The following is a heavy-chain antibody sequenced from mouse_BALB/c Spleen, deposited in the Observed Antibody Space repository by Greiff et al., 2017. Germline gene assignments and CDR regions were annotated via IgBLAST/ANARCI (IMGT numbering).Heavy chain of an antibody. CDR3: ARNGDYYGSSYVGFAY. D-gene: IGHD1-1*01. CDR2: IWSGGST. Sequence: VQLQQSGPGLVQPSQSLSITCTVSGFSLTSYGVHWVRQSPGKGLEWLGVIWSGGSTDYNAAFISRLSISKDNSKSQVFFKMNSLQANDTAIYYCARNGDYYGSSYVGFAYWGQGTLVTVSA. J-gene: IGHJ3*01. CDR1: GFSLTSYG. V-gene: IGHV2-2*02.